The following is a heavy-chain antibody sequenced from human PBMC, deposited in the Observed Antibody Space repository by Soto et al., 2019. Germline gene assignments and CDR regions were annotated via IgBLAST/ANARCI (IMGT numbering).Heavy chain of an antibody. J-gene: IGHJ2*01. Sequence: QVQLQQWGAGLLKPSETLSLTCAVYGGSFGGYYWSWIRQPPGKGLEWIGEMHQSGSTKYNPSLKSRFTLSLDTSQNQFSLKMSSVTAADTAMYYCARRVVPAALGLWGRGTLVTVSS. CDR2: MHQSGST. D-gene: IGHD2-2*01. V-gene: IGHV4-34*01. CDR1: GGSFGGYY. CDR3: ARRVVPAALGL.